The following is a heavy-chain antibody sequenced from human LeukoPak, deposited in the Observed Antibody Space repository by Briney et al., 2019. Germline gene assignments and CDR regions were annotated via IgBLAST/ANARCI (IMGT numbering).Heavy chain of an antibody. CDR3: ARDALDYGDYLYYYYYMDV. J-gene: IGHJ6*03. Sequence: GGSLRLSCAASGFTFSSYSMSWIRQAPGKGLEWVSYISSSGSTIYYADSVKGRFTISRDNAKNSLYLQMNSLRAEDTAVYYCARDALDYGDYLYYYYYMDVWGKGTTVTISS. D-gene: IGHD4-17*01. CDR2: ISSSGSTI. CDR1: GFTFSSYS. V-gene: IGHV3-48*04.